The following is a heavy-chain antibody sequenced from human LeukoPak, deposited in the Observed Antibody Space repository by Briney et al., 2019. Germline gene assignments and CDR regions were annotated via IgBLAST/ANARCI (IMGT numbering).Heavy chain of an antibody. J-gene: IGHJ4*02. CDR3: ARSCGVSSGWPYYFDY. CDR1: GGTFSSYA. V-gene: IGHV1-69*13. Sequence: SVKVSCKASGGTFSSYAISWVRQAPGQGLEWMGGIIPIFGTANYAQKFQGRVTITADESTSTAYMELSSLRSEDTAVYYCARSCGVSSGWPYYFDYWGQGTLVTVSP. CDR2: IIPIFGTA. D-gene: IGHD6-19*01.